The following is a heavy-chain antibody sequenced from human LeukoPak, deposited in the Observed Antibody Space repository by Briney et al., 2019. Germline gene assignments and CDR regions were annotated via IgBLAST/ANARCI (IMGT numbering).Heavy chain of an antibody. V-gene: IGHV3-21*01. CDR1: GFTFSSYS. J-gene: IGHJ4*02. D-gene: IGHD4-17*01. CDR3: ARVLSTGRTSNDY. Sequence: PGGSLRLSCAASGFTFSSYSMNWVRQAPGKGLEWVSSISSSSSYIYYADSVKGRFTISRDKAKNSLCLQMNSLRAEDTAVYYCARVLSTGRTSNDYWGQGTLVTVSS. CDR2: ISSSSSYI.